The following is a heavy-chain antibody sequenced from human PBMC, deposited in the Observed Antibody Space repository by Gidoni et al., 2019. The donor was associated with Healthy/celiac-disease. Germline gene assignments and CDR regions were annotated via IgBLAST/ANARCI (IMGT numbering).Heavy chain of an antibody. D-gene: IGHD3-3*01. V-gene: IGHV1-8*01. Sequence: QVQLVQSGAEVKKPGASVKVSCKASGYTCTSYDINWVRQATGQGLEWMGWMNPNSGNTGYAQKFQGRVTMTRNTSISTAYMELSSLRSEDTAVYYCARAYYDFWSGYSGPDYWGQGTLVTVSS. CDR1: GYTCTSYD. J-gene: IGHJ4*02. CDR3: ARAYYDFWSGYSGPDY. CDR2: MNPNSGNT.